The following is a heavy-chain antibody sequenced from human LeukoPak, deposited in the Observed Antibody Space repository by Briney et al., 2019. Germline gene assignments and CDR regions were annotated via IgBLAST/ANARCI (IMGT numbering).Heavy chain of an antibody. V-gene: IGHV3-7*01. CDR3: ASWVGRDY. CDR2: IKQDGSEA. CDR1: GFSISTYW. Sequence: GGSLRLSCAASGFSISTYWMTWVRQAPGKGLEWVANIKQDGSEAYYVDSVKGRFTVSRDNAKNSLYLQMNSLRAEDTAVYYCASWVGRDYWGQGTLVTVSS. D-gene: IGHD2-15*01. J-gene: IGHJ4*02.